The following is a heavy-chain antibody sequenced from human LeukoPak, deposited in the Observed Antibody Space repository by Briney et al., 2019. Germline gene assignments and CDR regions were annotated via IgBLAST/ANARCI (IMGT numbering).Heavy chain of an antibody. V-gene: IGHV4-39*01. J-gene: IGHJ4*02. Sequence: SETLSLTCTVSGGSISSSSYYWGWIRQPPGKGLEWIGSVYYSGSTYYNPSLKSRVTISVDTSKNQFSLKLSSVTAADTAVYYCAGRDFWSGYYRVEYYFDYWGQGTLVTVSS. CDR3: AGRDFWSGYYRVEYYFDY. D-gene: IGHD3-3*01. CDR1: GGSISSSSYY. CDR2: VYYSGST.